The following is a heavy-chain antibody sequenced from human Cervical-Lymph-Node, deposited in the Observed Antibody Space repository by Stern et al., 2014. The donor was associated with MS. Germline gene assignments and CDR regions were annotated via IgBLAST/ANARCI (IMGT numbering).Heavy chain of an antibody. V-gene: IGHV1-69*01. Sequence: QVQLVQSGAEVKKPGSSVKVSCKASGGNFTSFAITWVRQAPGQGLEWLGGIIPILANANYAQKFLVRVTITADESTSTAYMSLSSLRYEDTAVYYCARDRAPALGVGYYYGMDVWGQGTTVTVSS. D-gene: IGHD2-8*01. CDR1: GGNFTSFA. CDR2: IIPILANA. CDR3: ARDRAPALGVGYYYGMDV. J-gene: IGHJ6*02.